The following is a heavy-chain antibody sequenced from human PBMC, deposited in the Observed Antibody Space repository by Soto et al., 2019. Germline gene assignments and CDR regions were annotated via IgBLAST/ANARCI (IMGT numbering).Heavy chain of an antibody. Sequence: LSLTSAVSGGSISSGGYYLSWIRQPPGKGLEWIGYIYDTGSTYYNPSLKSRVTISVDTSKNQFSLKLSSVTAADTAVYYCARLAWDLFFDYWGQGTLVTVSS. V-gene: IGHV4-30-2*03. CDR2: IYDTGST. D-gene: IGHD1-26*01. CDR1: GGSISSGGYY. CDR3: ARLAWDLFFDY. J-gene: IGHJ4*02.